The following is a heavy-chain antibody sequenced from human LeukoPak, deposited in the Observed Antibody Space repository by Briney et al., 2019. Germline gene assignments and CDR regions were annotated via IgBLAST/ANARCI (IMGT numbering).Heavy chain of an antibody. Sequence: GGSLRLSCAASGFTLSDYNMNWVRQAPGKGLEWVSYISTSSITKYYADSVKGRFTISRDNARNSLYLQMNSLRAEDTAVYYCARVSSSFLAAPSAFDYWGQGTLVTVSS. CDR3: ARVSSSFLAAPSAFDY. CDR1: GFTLSDYN. CDR2: ISTSSITK. D-gene: IGHD6-6*01. V-gene: IGHV3-48*01. J-gene: IGHJ4*02.